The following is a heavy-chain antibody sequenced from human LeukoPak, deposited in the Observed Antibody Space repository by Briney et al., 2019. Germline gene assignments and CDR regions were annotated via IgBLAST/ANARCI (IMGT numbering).Heavy chain of an antibody. V-gene: IGHV3-7*01. CDR1: GFTISTYW. D-gene: IGHD2-15*01. J-gene: IGHJ6*03. CDR3: AREGHCIGGSCYSDYYYYMDV. CDR2: MKQDGSEK. Sequence: GGSLRLSCAASGFTISTYWMGWVGQAPGKGLEGVANMKQDGSEKYYVGSVKGRLTISSDNGKNSLYLKTNSLRPEDTAMYYCAREGHCIGGSCYSDYYYYMDVWGKGTTVTVSS.